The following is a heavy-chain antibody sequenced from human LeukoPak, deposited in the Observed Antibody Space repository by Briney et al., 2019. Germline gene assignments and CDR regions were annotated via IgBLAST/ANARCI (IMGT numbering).Heavy chain of an antibody. CDR1: VGSISSYY. V-gene: IGHV4-59*01. CDR2: IYYSGST. Sequence: SETLSLTCTVSVGSISSYYWSWIRQPPGKGLEWIGYIYYSGSTNYNPSLKSRVTISVDTSKNQSSLKLSSVTAADTAVYYCARADSGYGTFDYWGQGTLVTVSS. J-gene: IGHJ4*02. D-gene: IGHD5-12*01. CDR3: ARADSGYGTFDY.